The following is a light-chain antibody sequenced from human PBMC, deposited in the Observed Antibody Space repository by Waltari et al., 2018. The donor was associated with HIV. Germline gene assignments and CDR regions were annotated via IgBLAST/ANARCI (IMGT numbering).Light chain of an antibody. CDR2: AAA. J-gene: IGKJ4*01. Sequence: DIQMTQSPSSLSASVGDRVTITCRASQDIRDELGWYQQKSGNAPKRLIYAAASLQSGVPSRFSGSGAGTEFTLTISGLQPEDFGTYYCRQHHDYPPLTFGGGTKVEIK. CDR1: QDIRDE. V-gene: IGKV1-17*01. CDR3: RQHHDYPPLT.